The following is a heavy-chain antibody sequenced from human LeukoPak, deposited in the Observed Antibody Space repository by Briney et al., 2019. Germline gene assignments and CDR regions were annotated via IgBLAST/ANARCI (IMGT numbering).Heavy chain of an antibody. Sequence: SETLSLNCAVYGGSFSGYYWSWIRQPPGKGLEWIGEINHSGSTNYNPSLKSRVTISVDTSKNQFSLKLSSVTAADTAVYYCARTIFGVVIRVGWFDPWGQGALVTVSS. D-gene: IGHD3-3*01. CDR2: INHSGST. J-gene: IGHJ5*02. CDR1: GGSFSGYY. CDR3: ARTIFGVVIRVGWFDP. V-gene: IGHV4-34*01.